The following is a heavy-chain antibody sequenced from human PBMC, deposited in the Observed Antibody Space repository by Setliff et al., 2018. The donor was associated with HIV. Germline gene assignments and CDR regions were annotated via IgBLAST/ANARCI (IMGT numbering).Heavy chain of an antibody. D-gene: IGHD2-8*01. V-gene: IGHV4-59*04. CDR3: ARLECPNDICYSGWFDP. J-gene: IGHJ5*02. CDR1: GGSVSDYF. Sequence: SETLSLTCTVSGGSVSDYFWNWIRQPPGKGLEWIGNIFYTGNTYYTSSLKSRVTISVDTSKNHFSLKLNSVTAADTAVYYCARLECPNDICYSGWFDPWGQGTLVTVSS. CDR2: IFYTGNT.